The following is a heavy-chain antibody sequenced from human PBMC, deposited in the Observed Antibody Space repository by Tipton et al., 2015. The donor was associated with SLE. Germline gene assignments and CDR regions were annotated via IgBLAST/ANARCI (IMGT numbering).Heavy chain of an antibody. D-gene: IGHD3-22*01. CDR3: ASSKDSSGYLYYYYYYGMDV. J-gene: IGHJ6*02. CDR1: GFTFSDYH. CDR2: ISSTGYTS. Sequence: SLRLSCAAAGFTFSDYHMTWIRQAPGKGLEWVSYISSTGYTSYADSVRGRFTISRDNSKNTLYLQMNSLRAEDTAVYYCASSKDSSGYLYYYYYYGMDVWGQGTTVTVSS. V-gene: IGHV3-11*03.